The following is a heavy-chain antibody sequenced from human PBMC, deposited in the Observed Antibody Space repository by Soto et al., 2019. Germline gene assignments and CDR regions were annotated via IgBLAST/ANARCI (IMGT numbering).Heavy chain of an antibody. D-gene: IGHD5-12*01. J-gene: IGHJ4*02. V-gene: IGHV3-48*01. CDR1: GFTFSIYS. CDR3: TRGYTGYAQAGLDS. Sequence: EVQLVESGGGLVQPGGSLRLSCAASGFTFSIYSMNWVRQAPGKGLEWASYITSSGSAIYYADTVKGRFTISRDNAKNSLYLQMNSLRAEDTAVYYCTRGYTGYAQAGLDSWGQGTLVTVSA. CDR2: ITSSGSAI.